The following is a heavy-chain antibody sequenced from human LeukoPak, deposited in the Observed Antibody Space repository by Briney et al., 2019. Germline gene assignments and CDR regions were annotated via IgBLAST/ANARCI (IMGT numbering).Heavy chain of an antibody. CDR2: ISGSGGST. J-gene: IGHJ4*02. CDR1: GFTFSHYG. V-gene: IGHV3-23*01. Sequence: GGSLRLSCAASGFTFSHYGMPWVRQAPGKGLEWVSAISGSGGSTYYADSVKGRFTISRDNSKNTLYLQMNSLRAEDTAVYYCAKDRITGINYFDYWGQGTLVTVS. CDR3: AKDRITGINYFDY. D-gene: IGHD1-20*01.